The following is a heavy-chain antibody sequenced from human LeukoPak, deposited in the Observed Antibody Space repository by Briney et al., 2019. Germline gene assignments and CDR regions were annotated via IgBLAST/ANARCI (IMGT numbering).Heavy chain of an antibody. CDR2: INPNTGGT. CDR3: ASYPRYSSSPPFDY. J-gene: IGHJ4*02. Sequence: GASVKVSCKASGYTFTDYYMHWVRQAPGQGFEWMGWINPNTGGTNYAQNFQGRVNMTRDTSISTAYMELSGLRSDDTAVYYCASYPRYSSSPPFDYWGQGTLVTVSS. D-gene: IGHD6-6*01. CDR1: GYTFTDYY. V-gene: IGHV1-2*02.